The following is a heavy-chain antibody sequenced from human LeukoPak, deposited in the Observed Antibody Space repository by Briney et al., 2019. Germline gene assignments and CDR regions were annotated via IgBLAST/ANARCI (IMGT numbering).Heavy chain of an antibody. V-gene: IGHV4-39*01. CDR2: AYYTGDI. CDR3: GRHVSNGWDYHYGLDV. Sequence: SETLSLTCTVSGGSVASTGRYWGWIRQPPGKGLEWIGSAYYTGDIYSPPSLKSRLIISVDTSKNQFALTLSSVTAADTAVYYCGRHVSNGWDYHYGLDVWGRGTTVTVSS. J-gene: IGHJ6*02. D-gene: IGHD6-19*01. CDR1: GGSVASTGRY.